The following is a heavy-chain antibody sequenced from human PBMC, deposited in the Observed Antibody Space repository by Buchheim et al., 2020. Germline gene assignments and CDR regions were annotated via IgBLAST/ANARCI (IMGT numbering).Heavy chain of an antibody. CDR2: IKQDGSEK. CDR1: GFTFSSYW. V-gene: IGHV3-7*01. CDR3: ARDRLYSSGWYGWFDP. D-gene: IGHD6-19*01. J-gene: IGHJ5*02. Sequence: EVQLVESGGGLVQPGGSLRLSCVASGFTFSSYWMSWVRQAPGKGLEWVANIKQDGSEKYYVDSVKGRFTISRDNAKNSLYLQMNSLRAEDTAVYYCARDRLYSSGWYGWFDPWGQGTL.